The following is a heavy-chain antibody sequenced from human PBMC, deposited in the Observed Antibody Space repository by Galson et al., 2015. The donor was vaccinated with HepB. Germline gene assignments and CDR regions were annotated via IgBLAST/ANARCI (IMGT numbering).Heavy chain of an antibody. CDR1: GFSFSSYA. D-gene: IGHD1-1*01. CDR3: ARDPSTNSFFDY. J-gene: IGHJ4*02. CDR2: IAYGGNNR. Sequence: ALRLSCAASGFSFSSYAMHWVRQAPGKGLEWVAVIAYGGNNRYYADSVKGRFTISRDNSKNTLYLQMNSLRPEDAAVYRCARDPSTNSFFDYWGQGTLVTVAS. V-gene: IGHV3-30-3*01.